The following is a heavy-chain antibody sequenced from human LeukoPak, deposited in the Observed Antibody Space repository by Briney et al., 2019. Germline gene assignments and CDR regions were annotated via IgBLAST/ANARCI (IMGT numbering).Heavy chain of an antibody. CDR3: AKFGTLTGTSLSY. Sequence: SGGSLRLSCAASGFTFTSSAMSWVRQAPGKGLEWVSVISGSGHTTDYADSVKGRFTVFRDNAKNSLYLQMNSLRAEDTAVYYCAKFGTLTGTSLSYWGQGTLVTVSS. CDR1: GFTFTSSA. D-gene: IGHD1-7*01. J-gene: IGHJ4*02. CDR2: ISGSGHTT. V-gene: IGHV3-23*01.